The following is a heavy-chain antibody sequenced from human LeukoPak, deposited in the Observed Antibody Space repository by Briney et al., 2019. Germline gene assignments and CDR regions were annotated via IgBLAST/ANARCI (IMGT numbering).Heavy chain of an antibody. CDR3: ARPGDSSGWYFDY. J-gene: IGHJ4*02. D-gene: IGHD6-19*01. CDR2: IYYSGTT. CDR1: GGSISSSSYY. Sequence: SETPSLTCTVSGGSISSSSYYWGWIRQPPGKGLEWIGNIYYSGTTYYNPSLKSRVTISVDTSKNQFSLKLSSVTAADTAVYYCARPGDSSGWYFDYWGQGTLVTVSS. V-gene: IGHV4-39*01.